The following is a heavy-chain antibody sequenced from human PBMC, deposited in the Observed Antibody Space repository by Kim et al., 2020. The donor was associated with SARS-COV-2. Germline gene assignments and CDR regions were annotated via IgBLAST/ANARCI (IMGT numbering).Heavy chain of an antibody. D-gene: IGHD2-2*02. V-gene: IGHV3-30-3*01. CDR1: GFTFSSYA. J-gene: IGHJ6*02. Sequence: GGSLRLSCAASGFTFSSYAMHWVRQAPGKGLEWVAVISYDGSNKYYADSVKGRFTISRDNSKNTLYLQMNSLRAEDTAVYYCARGGCSSTSCYTNYYYYYGMDVWGQGTTVTVSS. CDR2: ISYDGSNK. CDR3: ARGGCSSTSCYTNYYYYYGMDV.